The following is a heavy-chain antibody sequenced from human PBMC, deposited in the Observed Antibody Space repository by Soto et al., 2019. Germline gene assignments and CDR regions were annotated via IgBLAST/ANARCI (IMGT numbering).Heavy chain of an antibody. Sequence: QVQLVQSGAEVKKPGASVTVSCKASGYTFTSYAMHWVRQAPGQRLEWMGWINAGNGNTKYSQKFQDRVTITRDTSASTAYMELSSLRSEDTAVYYCARGSPLFIGYWGQGTLVTVSS. D-gene: IGHD3-10*01. CDR1: GYTFTSYA. CDR3: ARGSPLFIGY. J-gene: IGHJ4*02. V-gene: IGHV1-3*01. CDR2: INAGNGNT.